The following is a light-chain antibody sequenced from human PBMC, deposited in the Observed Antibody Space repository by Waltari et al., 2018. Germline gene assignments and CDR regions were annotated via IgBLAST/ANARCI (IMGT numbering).Light chain of an antibody. CDR3: MQTLRLPSFS. CDR2: EAS. J-gene: IGKJ4*01. CDR1: ESLMRSDGTTY. Sequence: VVTQAPLSMSVTPGQPASMSCMSSESLMRSDGTTYLYWYLHKPGQPPRLLIYEASKRFSGGPDRFSGSGSGTDFTLRIRRVEAEDVGVYYCMQTLRLPSFSFGGGTKVEIK. V-gene: IGKV2D-29*01.